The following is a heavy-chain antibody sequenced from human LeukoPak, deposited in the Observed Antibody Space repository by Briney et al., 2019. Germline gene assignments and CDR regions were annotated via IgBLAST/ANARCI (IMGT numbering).Heavy chain of an antibody. CDR2: IIPIFGTA. CDR1: GGTFSSYA. CDR3: ARDHDYEGWFDP. J-gene: IGHJ5*02. D-gene: IGHD4-17*01. V-gene: IGHV1-69*06. Sequence: SVKVSCKASGGTFSSYAISWVRQAPGQGLEWMGGIIPIFGTANYAQKFQGRVTITADKFTSTAYMELSSLRSEDTAVYYCARDHDYEGWFDPWGQGTLVTVSS.